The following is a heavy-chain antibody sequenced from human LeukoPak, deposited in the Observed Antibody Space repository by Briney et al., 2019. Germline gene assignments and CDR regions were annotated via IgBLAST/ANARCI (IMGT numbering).Heavy chain of an antibody. Sequence: GSLRLSCAASGFNFKLSAMSWGRQAPGKGLEWVAVIWYDGSNKYYADSVKGRFTISRDNSKNTLYLQMNSLRAEDTAVYYCAREVWDSGDYWGQGTLVTVSS. J-gene: IGHJ4*02. D-gene: IGHD1-26*01. CDR2: IWYDGSNK. V-gene: IGHV3-33*07. CDR1: GFNFKLSA. CDR3: AREVWDSGDY.